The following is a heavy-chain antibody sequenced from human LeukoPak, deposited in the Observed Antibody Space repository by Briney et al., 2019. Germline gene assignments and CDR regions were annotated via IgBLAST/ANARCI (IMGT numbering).Heavy chain of an antibody. V-gene: IGHV4-38-2*02. D-gene: IGHD1-20*01. CDR1: GYSISSGYY. CDR2: IYHSGSS. CDR3: ARHNWNVPSPPDY. Sequence: SETLSLTCIVSGYSISSGYYWGWIRQPPGKGLEWIGSIYHSGSSYYNPSLKSRVTISVDTSKNQFSLKLSSVTAADTAVYYCARHNWNVPSPPDYWGQGTLVTVSS. J-gene: IGHJ4*02.